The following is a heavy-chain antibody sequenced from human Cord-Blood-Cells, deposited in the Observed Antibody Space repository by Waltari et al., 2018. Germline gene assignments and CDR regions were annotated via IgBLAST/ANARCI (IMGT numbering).Heavy chain of an antibody. Sequence: QLQLQESGPGLVKPSETLSLTCTVSGGSISSSSYSWGWIRQPPGKGLEWIGSIYYSGSTYYNPSLKCRVTISVDTCKNPFSRKLSSVTAADTAVYYCARLTYDSSGYFIDYWGQGTLVTVSS. J-gene: IGHJ4*02. D-gene: IGHD3-22*01. CDR3: ARLTYDSSGYFIDY. CDR1: GGSISSSSYS. CDR2: IYYSGST. V-gene: IGHV4-39*01.